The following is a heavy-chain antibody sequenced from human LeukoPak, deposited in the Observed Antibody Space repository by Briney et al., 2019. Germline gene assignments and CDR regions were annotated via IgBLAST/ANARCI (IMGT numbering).Heavy chain of an antibody. CDR1: GFTFSDYY. Sequence: GGSLRLSCATSGFTFSDYYMSWLRQAPGKGLEWVSYITSSGSTIYYADSVKGRFTISSDNAKNSLYLQMNSLRVEDTAVYYCARVKSQPVADSYHYYMDVWGKGTTVTVSS. V-gene: IGHV3-11*04. J-gene: IGHJ6*03. D-gene: IGHD6-19*01. CDR3: ARVKSQPVADSYHYYMDV. CDR2: ITSSGSTI.